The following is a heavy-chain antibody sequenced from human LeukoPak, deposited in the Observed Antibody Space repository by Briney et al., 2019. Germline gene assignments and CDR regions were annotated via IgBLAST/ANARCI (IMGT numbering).Heavy chain of an antibody. Sequence: SDTLTLPCTVSGGSISSYHWRWLRQPAGKGLEWIVRIYTSGSTIYNPSLKSRVTISGDTSKNQFSLKLSSVTAADTAVYYGARLVGSGSYKADRIWFDPWGQGTLVTVSS. D-gene: IGHD3-10*01. V-gene: IGHV4-4*07. J-gene: IGHJ5*02. CDR3: ARLVGSGSYKADRIWFDP. CDR2: IYTSGST. CDR1: GGSISSYH.